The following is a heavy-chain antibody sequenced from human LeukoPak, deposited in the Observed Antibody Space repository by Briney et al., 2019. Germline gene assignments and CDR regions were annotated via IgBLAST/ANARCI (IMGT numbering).Heavy chain of an antibody. V-gene: IGHV1-8*03. D-gene: IGHD2-8*01. J-gene: IGHJ5*02. CDR1: GYTFTSYG. CDR3: ARGITRHCTNGVCHRWFDP. Sequence: ASVKVSCKASGYTFTSYGINWVRQATGQGLEWMGWMNPNSGNTGYAQKFQGRVTITRNTSISTAYMELSSLRSEDTAVYYCARGITRHCTNGVCHRWFDPWGQGTLVTVSS. CDR2: MNPNSGNT.